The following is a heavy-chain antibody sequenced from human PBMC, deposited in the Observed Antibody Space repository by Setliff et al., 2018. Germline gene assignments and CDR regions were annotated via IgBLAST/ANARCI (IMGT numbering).Heavy chain of an antibody. Sequence: PSETLSLTCAVYGGSFSGYYWSWIRQPPGKGLEWIGEINHSGSTNYNPSLKSRVTISVDTSKNQFSLKLSSVTAADTAVYYCATRMPDYYGSGGNWFDPWGQGTLVTVSS. D-gene: IGHD3-10*01. CDR1: GGSFSGYY. CDR3: ATRMPDYYGSGGNWFDP. J-gene: IGHJ5*02. CDR2: INHSGST. V-gene: IGHV4-34*01.